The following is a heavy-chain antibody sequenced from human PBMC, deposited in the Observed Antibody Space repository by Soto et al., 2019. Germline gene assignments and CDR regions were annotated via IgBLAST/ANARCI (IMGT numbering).Heavy chain of an antibody. V-gene: IGHV1-3*01. CDR3: ARDPYYDSSGYSPRFDP. CDR2: INAGNGNT. Sequence: ASVKVSCKASGYTFTSYAMHWVRQAPGQRLEWMGWINAGNGNTKYSQKFQGRVTITRDTSAGTAYMELSSLRSEDTAVYYCARDPYYDSSGYSPRFDPWGQGTLVTVSS. J-gene: IGHJ5*02. D-gene: IGHD3-22*01. CDR1: GYTFTSYA.